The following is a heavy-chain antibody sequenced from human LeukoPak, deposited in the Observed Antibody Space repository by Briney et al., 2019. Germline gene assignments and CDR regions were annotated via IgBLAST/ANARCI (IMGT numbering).Heavy chain of an antibody. CDR3: ARGRPNVLLWFGEFRYYFDY. CDR1: GGSISSYY. J-gene: IGHJ4*02. D-gene: IGHD3-10*01. CDR2: IYYSGST. Sequence: SETLSLTCTVSGGSISSYYWSWIRQPPGKGLEWIGYIYYSGSTNYNPSLKSRVTISVDTSKNQFSLKLSSVTAADTAVYYCARGRPNVLLWFGEFRYYFDYWGQGTLVTVSS. V-gene: IGHV4-59*12.